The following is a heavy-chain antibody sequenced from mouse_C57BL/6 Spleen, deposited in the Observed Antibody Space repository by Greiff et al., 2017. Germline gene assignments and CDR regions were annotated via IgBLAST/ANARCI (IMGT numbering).Heavy chain of an antibody. CDR1: GYPFTDYY. CDR2: INPNNGGT. CDR3: AGRSPLWYFAV. J-gene: IGHJ1*03. D-gene: IGHD6-1*01. Sequence: VQLQQSGPELAQPGASVKISCKASGYPFTDYYMNWVKQSHGKSLEWIGDINPNNGGTSYNQKFKGKATLTVDKSSSTAYMELRSLTSEDSAFYYCAGRSPLWYFAVWGTGATVTVSS. V-gene: IGHV1-26*01.